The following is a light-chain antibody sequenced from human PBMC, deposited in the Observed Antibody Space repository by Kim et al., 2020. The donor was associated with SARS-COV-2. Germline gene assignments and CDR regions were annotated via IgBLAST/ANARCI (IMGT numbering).Light chain of an antibody. J-gene: IGLJ2*01. CDR1: SSDVGSYNR. CDR2: EVS. Sequence: GQYVTISCTGTSSDVGSYNRVSWYQQPPGTAPKLIIYEVSDRPSGVPHRFSGSKSGNTASLTISWLQTEDEADYYCSSYTSSSTLIFGGGTQLTVL. V-gene: IGLV2-18*02. CDR3: SSYTSSSTLI.